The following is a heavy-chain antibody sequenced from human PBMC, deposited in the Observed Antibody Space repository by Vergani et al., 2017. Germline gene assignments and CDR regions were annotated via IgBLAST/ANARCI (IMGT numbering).Heavy chain of an antibody. CDR1: GGSFSGYY. Sequence: QVQLQQWGAGLLKPSETLSLTCAVYGGSFSGYYWSWIRQPPGKGLEWIGEINHSGSTNYNPFLKSRVTISVDTSKNQFSLKLSSVTAADTAVYYCARVNLWFGELSDYWGQGTLVTVSS. CDR2: INHSGST. V-gene: IGHV4-34*01. D-gene: IGHD3-10*01. CDR3: ARVNLWFGELSDY. J-gene: IGHJ4*02.